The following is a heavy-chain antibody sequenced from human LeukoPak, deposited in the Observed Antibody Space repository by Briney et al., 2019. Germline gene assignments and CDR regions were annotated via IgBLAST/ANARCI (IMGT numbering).Heavy chain of an antibody. D-gene: IGHD6-6*01. J-gene: IGHJ6*03. V-gene: IGHV4-4*09. CDR1: GGSIRIYY. CDR2: IYTSGST. CDR3: ARRIAARPGGFDYYYYMDV. Sequence: SETVSLTCTVSGGSIRIYYWSWIRQPPGEGLEGSGYIYTSGSTNYNPSLKSRVTISVDTSNNQFSLKLSSVPAADKAVYYCARRIAARPGGFDYYYYMDVWGKGTTVTVSS.